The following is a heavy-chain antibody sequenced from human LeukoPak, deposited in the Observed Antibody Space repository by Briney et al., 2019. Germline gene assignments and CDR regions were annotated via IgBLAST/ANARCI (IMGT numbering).Heavy chain of an antibody. CDR2: INHSGST. D-gene: IGHD3-22*01. Sequence: PSETLSLTCAVYGGSFSGYYWSWIRQPPGKGLEWIGEINHSGSTNYNPSLKSRVTISVDTSKNQFSLKLSSVTAADTAVYYCARGRLHYYDSSGAFDPWGQGTLVTVSS. CDR1: GGSFSGYY. V-gene: IGHV4-34*01. CDR3: ARGRLHYYDSSGAFDP. J-gene: IGHJ5*02.